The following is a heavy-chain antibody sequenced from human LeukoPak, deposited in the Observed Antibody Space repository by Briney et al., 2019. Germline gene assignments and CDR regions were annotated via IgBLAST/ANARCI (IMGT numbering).Heavy chain of an antibody. D-gene: IGHD3-10*01. J-gene: IGHJ4*02. CDR3: ATGGHYFGA. CDR1: GFTFNTAS. V-gene: IGHV3-15*01. Sequence: GGSLRLSCAASGFTFNTASMSWVRQAPGKGLEWVGRIKTKTDGGTAEYAAPVKGRFTISRDDSKNTLYLQMDSLKTEDTAVYHCATGGHYFGAWGQGSLVTVSA. CDR2: IKTKTDGGTA.